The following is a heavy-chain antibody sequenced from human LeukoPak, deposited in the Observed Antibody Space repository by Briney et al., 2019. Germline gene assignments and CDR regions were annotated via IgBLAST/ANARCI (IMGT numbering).Heavy chain of an antibody. D-gene: IGHD4-17*01. CDR2: IYHSGST. Sequence: SETLSLTCAVSGYSFSSGYYWGWIRQPPGKGLEWIGSIYHSGSTYYNPSLKSRVTISVDTSKNQFSLKLSSVTAADTAVYYCARPSTWATVTRYWYFDLWGRGTLVTVSS. J-gene: IGHJ2*01. CDR1: GYSFSSGYY. CDR3: ARPSTWATVTRYWYFDL. V-gene: IGHV4-38-2*01.